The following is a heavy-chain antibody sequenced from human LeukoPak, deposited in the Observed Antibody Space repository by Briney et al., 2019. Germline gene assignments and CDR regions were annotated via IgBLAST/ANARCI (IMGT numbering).Heavy chain of an antibody. CDR3: ARSVASSYDPFDI. D-gene: IGHD5-12*01. Sequence: GGSLRLSCVDSGFTVSSNYMSWVRQAPGKGLEWVSVIYSGGTTYYADSVKGRFTISRDKSKNTLFLQMNSLRAEDTAVYFCARSVASSYDPFDIWGQGTMVTVSS. V-gene: IGHV3-66*02. CDR2: IYSGGTT. CDR1: GFTVSSNY. J-gene: IGHJ3*02.